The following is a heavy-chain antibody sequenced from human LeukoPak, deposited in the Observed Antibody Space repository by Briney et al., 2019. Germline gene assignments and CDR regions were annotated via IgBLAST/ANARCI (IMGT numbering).Heavy chain of an antibody. D-gene: IGHD3-3*01. CDR1: GYSFTNYW. CDR3: ARTGSPYSYDAFDI. J-gene: IGHJ3*02. Sequence: GESLKISCKGSGYSFTNYWIGWVRQMPGKGLEWMGIIYPGDSDTKYSPSFQGQVTISADKSITTAYLQWSNLKASDTAMYYCARTGSPYSYDAFDIWGQGTMVTVSS. V-gene: IGHV5-51*01. CDR2: IYPGDSDT.